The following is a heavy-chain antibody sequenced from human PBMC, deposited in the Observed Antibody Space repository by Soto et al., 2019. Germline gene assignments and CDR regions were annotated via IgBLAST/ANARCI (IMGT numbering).Heavy chain of an antibody. CDR2: IIPIFGTA. D-gene: IGHD6-13*01. Sequence: SVKVSSKASGGTFSSYALSWVRQAPGQGLEWMGGIIPIFGTANYAQKFQGRVTITADESTSTAYMELSSLRSEDTAVYYCARAGYSSSGFAGMDVWGQGTTVTVSS. CDR3: ARAGYSSSGFAGMDV. J-gene: IGHJ6*02. CDR1: GGTFSSYA. V-gene: IGHV1-69*13.